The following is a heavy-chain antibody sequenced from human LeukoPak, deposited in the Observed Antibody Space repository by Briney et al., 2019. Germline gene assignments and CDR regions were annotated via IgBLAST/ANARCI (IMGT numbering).Heavy chain of an antibody. CDR2: ISGSGGST. Sequence: GGSLRLSCAASGFTFSSYAMSWVRQAPGKGLEWVSAISGSGGSTYYADSVKGRFTISRDNSKNTLYLQMNSLRAEDTAVYYCAKDTGSDYSNYELVXWGQGTLVTXSS. V-gene: IGHV3-23*01. CDR1: GFTFSSYA. J-gene: IGHJ4*02. CDR3: AKDTGSDYSNYELVX. D-gene: IGHD4-11*01.